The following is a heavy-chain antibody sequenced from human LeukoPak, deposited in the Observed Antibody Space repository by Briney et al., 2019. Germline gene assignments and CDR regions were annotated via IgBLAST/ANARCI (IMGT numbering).Heavy chain of an antibody. CDR3: ARDNPDYGDYGSIPLGVFDY. Sequence: PSETLSLTCTVSGGSISSYYWSSIRQPPGKGLEWIGYIYYSGSTNYNPSLKSRVTISVDTSKNQFSLKLSSVTAADTAVYYCARDNPDYGDYGSIPLGVFDYWGQGTLVTVSS. J-gene: IGHJ4*02. V-gene: IGHV4-59*01. CDR2: IYYSGST. D-gene: IGHD4-17*01. CDR1: GGSISSYY.